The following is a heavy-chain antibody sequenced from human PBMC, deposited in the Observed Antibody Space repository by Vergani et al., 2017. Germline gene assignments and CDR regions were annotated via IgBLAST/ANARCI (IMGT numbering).Heavy chain of an antibody. CDR3: VKGRGPLGGSSILDS. J-gene: IGHJ4*02. D-gene: IGHD3-16*01. V-gene: IGHV3-9*01. Sequence: EVQLVESGGGLVQPGRSLSLSCAASGFTFDDYAMHWVRQAPGKGLEWVSGISWNSGTIGYVDSVKGRFTISRDNAKNSLYVQMNSLRPDDTALYYCVKGRGPLGGSSILDSWGQGTLVTVSS. CDR1: GFTFDDYA. CDR2: ISWNSGTI.